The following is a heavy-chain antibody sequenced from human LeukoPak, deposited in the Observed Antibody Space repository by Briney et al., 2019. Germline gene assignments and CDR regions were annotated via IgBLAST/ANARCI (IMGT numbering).Heavy chain of an antibody. D-gene: IGHD3-22*01. V-gene: IGHV4-39*01. CDR1: GGSISSTNYY. J-gene: IGHJ4*02. CDR2: IYYSGST. CDR3: ARHESYYYDSSGDFDY. Sequence: PSETLSLTCTVSGGSISSTNYYWGWIRQPPGKGLEWIGSIYYSGSTYYNPSLKSRVTISVDTSKNQFSLKLSSVTAADTAVYYCARHESYYYDSSGDFDYWGKGTLVTVSS.